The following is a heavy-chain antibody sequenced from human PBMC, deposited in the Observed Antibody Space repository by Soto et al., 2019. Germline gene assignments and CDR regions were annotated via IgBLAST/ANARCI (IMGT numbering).Heavy chain of an antibody. CDR3: EKAPRRIQLWLNIDY. CDR2: ISYDGSNK. J-gene: IGHJ4*02. V-gene: IGHV3-30*18. CDR1: GFTFSSYG. D-gene: IGHD5-18*01. Sequence: GSLRLSCAASGFTFSSYGMHWVRQAPGKGLEWVAVISYDGSNKYYANSVKGRFTISGDNSKNTLYLQMNSLRAEDTAVYYCEKAPRRIQLWLNIDYWGQGTLVTVYS.